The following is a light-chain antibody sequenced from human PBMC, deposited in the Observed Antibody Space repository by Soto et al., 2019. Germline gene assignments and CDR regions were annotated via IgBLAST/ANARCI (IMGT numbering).Light chain of an antibody. V-gene: IGLV2-23*01. Sequence: QSALTQPASVSGSPRQSITISCTGSSSDVGSHNLVSWYQQYPGKAPKLIISEGTKRPSGVSDRFSGSKSGNTASLTISGLQAEDEADYYCCSYAGSNSVLFGGGTKLTVL. CDR2: EGT. CDR1: SSDVGSHNL. CDR3: CSYAGSNSVL. J-gene: IGLJ2*01.